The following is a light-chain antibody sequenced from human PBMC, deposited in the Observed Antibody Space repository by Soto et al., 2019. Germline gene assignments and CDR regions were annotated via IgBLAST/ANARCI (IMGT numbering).Light chain of an antibody. V-gene: IGKV3-20*01. Sequence: EIVLTQSPFTLSFSACERSTLFFRASQSIATSQLAWYQQKPGQAPRLLIGASTRATGIPDRFSDSGSGTDFTLTISRLEPEDFAVYYCQQFAASPRTFGQGTKVDIK. J-gene: IGKJ1*01. CDR2: GAS. CDR3: QQFAASPRT. CDR1: QSIATSQ.